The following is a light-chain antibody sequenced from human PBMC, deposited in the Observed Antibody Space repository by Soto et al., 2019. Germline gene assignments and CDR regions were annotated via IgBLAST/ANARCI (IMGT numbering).Light chain of an antibody. CDR1: SSNIGANYD. CDR2: GDN. CDR3: QAYAGSVNRV. Sequence: QSLLSQPPSVSGAPGQRITISCTGSSSNIGANYDVHWYRQVPGTAPKLLMSGDNNRPSGVADRFSGSKSGTSASLAITSLRAEEEADYYCQAYAGSVNRVFGGGAKGTLL. J-gene: IGLJ1*01. V-gene: IGLV1-40*01.